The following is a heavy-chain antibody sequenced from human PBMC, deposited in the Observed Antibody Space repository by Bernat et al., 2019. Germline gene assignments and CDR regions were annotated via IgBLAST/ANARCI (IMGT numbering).Heavy chain of an antibody. V-gene: IGHV3-74*01. Sequence: EVQLVESGGGLVQPGGSLRLSCAASGFTFSSYWIHWVRQAPGKGLVWVSRINSDGSSTSYADSVKGRFTISRDNAKNTLYLQMNSLRAEDTAVYYCARDIAAAGTIYYYYGMDVWGQGTTVTVSS. D-gene: IGHD6-13*01. CDR2: INSDGSST. CDR3: ARDIAAAGTIYYYYGMDV. J-gene: IGHJ6*02. CDR1: GFTFSSYW.